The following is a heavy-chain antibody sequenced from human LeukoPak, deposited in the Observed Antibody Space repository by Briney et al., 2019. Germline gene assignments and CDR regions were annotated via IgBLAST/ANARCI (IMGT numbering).Heavy chain of an antibody. D-gene: IGHD1-20*01. V-gene: IGHV4-34*01. J-gene: IGHJ4*02. CDR1: GGSFSGYY. CDR2: INHSGST. CDR3: ASRGVTGLFDY. Sequence: TSETLSLTCAVYGGSFSGYYWSWIRQPPGKGLEWIGEINHSGSTNYNPSLKSRVTISVDTSKNQFSLKLSSVTAADTAVYYCASRGVTGLFDYWGQGTLVTVSS.